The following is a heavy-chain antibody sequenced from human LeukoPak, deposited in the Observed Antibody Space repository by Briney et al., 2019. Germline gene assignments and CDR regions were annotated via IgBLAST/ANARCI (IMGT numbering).Heavy chain of an antibody. Sequence: ASVKVSCKASGYTFTGYGISWVRQAPGQGLEWMGWISAYNGNTNYAQKLQGRVTMTTDTSTSTAYMELRSLRSDDTAVYYCARDSAVAGKGGTDYWGQGTLVTVSS. J-gene: IGHJ4*02. V-gene: IGHV1-18*01. CDR3: ARDSAVAGKGGTDY. D-gene: IGHD6-19*01. CDR2: ISAYNGNT. CDR1: GYTFTGYG.